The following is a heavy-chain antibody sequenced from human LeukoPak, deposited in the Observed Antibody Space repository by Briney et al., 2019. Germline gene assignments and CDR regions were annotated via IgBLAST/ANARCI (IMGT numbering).Heavy chain of an antibody. D-gene: IGHD5-18*01. Sequence: GASVKVSCKVSGYTLTELSMHWVRQAPGKGLEWMGGFDPEDGETIYAQKFQGRVTMTEDTSTDTAYMELSSLRSEDTAVYYCAKDLMFRQLLSGYSYGLSDYWGQGTLVTVSS. J-gene: IGHJ4*02. V-gene: IGHV1-24*01. CDR1: GYTLTELS. CDR2: FDPEDGET. CDR3: AKDLMFRQLLSGYSYGLSDY.